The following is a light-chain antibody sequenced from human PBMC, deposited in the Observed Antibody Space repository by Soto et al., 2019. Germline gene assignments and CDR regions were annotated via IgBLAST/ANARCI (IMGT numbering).Light chain of an antibody. Sequence: IQGTQSPSTLSASGGDRVTVTCRASQSISTHLAWYQQTPGKAPRPLISRASSLETGVPSRFSGSGSGTEFTLTISSLQPDDFATYYCQHYNSYSEPFGQGTKVDI. J-gene: IGKJ1*01. CDR1: QSISTH. V-gene: IGKV1-5*03. CDR3: QHYNSYSEP. CDR2: RAS.